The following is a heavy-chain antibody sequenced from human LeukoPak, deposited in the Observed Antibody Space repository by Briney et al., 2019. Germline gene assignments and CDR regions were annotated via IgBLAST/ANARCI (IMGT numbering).Heavy chain of an antibody. Sequence: SETLSLTCTVSGGSIRSYYWSWIRQPPGKGLEWIGYIYYSGSTNYNPSLKSRVTISVDTSKNQFSLKLSSVTAADTAVYYCATSYYDILSRYYFDYWGQGTLVTVSS. J-gene: IGHJ4*02. CDR2: IYYSGST. CDR3: ATSYYDILSRYYFDY. CDR1: GGSIRSYY. D-gene: IGHD3-9*01. V-gene: IGHV4-59*08.